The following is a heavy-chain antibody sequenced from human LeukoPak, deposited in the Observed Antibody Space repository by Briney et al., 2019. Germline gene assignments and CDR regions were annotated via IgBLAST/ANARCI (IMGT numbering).Heavy chain of an antibody. Sequence: PGGSLRLSCAASGFTFSSYSMTWVRQAPGKRLEWVANINQDGSEKYYVDSVKGRFTISRDNAKNSLYLQMNSLRAEDTAVYYCARDDAFDIWGQGTMVTVSS. CDR3: ARDDAFDI. CDR1: GFTFSSYS. J-gene: IGHJ3*02. CDR2: INQDGSEK. V-gene: IGHV3-7*01.